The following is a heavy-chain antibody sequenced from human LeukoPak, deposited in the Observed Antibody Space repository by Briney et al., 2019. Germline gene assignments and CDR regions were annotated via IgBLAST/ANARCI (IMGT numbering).Heavy chain of an antibody. V-gene: IGHV3-72*01. Sequence: GGSLRLSCVVSGFTFSDHYMDWVRQAPGKGLEWVGRIKHKAHSYTTEYAASVKGRFTISRDDSKSSLYLQMNSLKIEDTAVYYCAQFAKGGWGQGTLVTVSS. CDR2: IKHKAHSYTT. D-gene: IGHD2-21*01. CDR1: GFTFSDHY. J-gene: IGHJ4*02. CDR3: AQFAKGG.